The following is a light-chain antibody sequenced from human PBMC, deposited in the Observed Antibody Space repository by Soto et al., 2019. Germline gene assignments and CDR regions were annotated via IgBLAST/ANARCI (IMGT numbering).Light chain of an antibody. J-gene: IGKJ2*01. V-gene: IGKV4-1*01. CDR2: WAS. CDR1: QTVLYSSNNKNY. CDR3: QPYHTTPSST. Sequence: DIVMTQSPDSLAVSLGERATINCRSSQTVLYSSNNKNYLAWYQQKPGQPLKLLISWASAREFGVPDRFSGSGSGTDFTLTISSLQAEDVAVYYCQPYHTTPSSTFGQGTKLEIK.